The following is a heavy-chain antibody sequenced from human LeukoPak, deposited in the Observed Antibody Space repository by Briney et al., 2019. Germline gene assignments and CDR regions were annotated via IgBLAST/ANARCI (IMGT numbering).Heavy chain of an antibody. J-gene: IGHJ4*02. D-gene: IGHD3-22*01. CDR3: AKEGYDQSSGYFDY. Sequence: GGSLRFSCAASRFTFSSYAMSWVRQAPGKGLEWVSAISGTGSNTYYADSVKGRFTISRDNSENTLYLQMNSLRAEDTAVYYCAKEGYDQSSGYFDYWGQGTLVTVSS. CDR1: RFTFSSYA. CDR2: ISGTGSNT. V-gene: IGHV3-23*01.